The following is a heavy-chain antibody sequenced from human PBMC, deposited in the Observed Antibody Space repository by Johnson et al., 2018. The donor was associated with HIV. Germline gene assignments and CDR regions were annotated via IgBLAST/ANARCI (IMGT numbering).Heavy chain of an antibody. CDR3: ARCMIVVVITEAFDI. V-gene: IGHV3-30-3*01. J-gene: IGHJ3*02. Sequence: QVQLVESGGGLVQPGGSLRLSCAASGFTFSSYAMHWVRQAPGKGLEWVAVISYDGSNKYYADSVKGRFTISRDNSKNTLYLQMNSLGAEDTAVYYCARCMIVVVITEAFDIWGQGTMVTVSS. CDR2: ISYDGSNK. CDR1: GFTFSSYA. D-gene: IGHD3-22*01.